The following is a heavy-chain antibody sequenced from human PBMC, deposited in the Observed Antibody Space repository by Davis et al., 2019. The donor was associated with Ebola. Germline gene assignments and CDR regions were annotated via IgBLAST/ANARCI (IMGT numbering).Heavy chain of an antibody. CDR3: TTLSTMTTVYFDL. Sequence: GGSLRLSCAASGLTFSNAWMSWVRQAPGKGLEWVGRIKRKTDGGTTDYAAPVKGRFAMSRDDSKNTLFLQMNSLKIEDTAVYYCTTLSTMTTVYFDLWGRGTLVTVSS. CDR2: IKRKTDGGTT. V-gene: IGHV3-15*01. CDR1: GLTFSNAW. D-gene: IGHD4-17*01. J-gene: IGHJ2*01.